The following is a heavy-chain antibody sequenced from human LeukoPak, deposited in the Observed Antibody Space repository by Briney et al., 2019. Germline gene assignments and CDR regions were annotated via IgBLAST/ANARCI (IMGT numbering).Heavy chain of an antibody. CDR1: GYSFTNYG. Sequence: ASVKVSCKASGYSFTNYGITWVRQAPGQGLEWMGWISAYNGNTNYAQKLQGRVTMTTDTSTSTAYMELRSLRSDDTAVYYCARDLGRSSSWYKGDYWGQGTLVTVSS. J-gene: IGHJ4*02. V-gene: IGHV1-18*01. D-gene: IGHD6-13*01. CDR2: ISAYNGNT. CDR3: ARDLGRSSSWYKGDY.